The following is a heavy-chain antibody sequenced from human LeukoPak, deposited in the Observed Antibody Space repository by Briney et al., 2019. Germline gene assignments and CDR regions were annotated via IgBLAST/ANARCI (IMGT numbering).Heavy chain of an antibody. CDR2: ISSSSSYI. Sequence: GESLRLSCAASGFTFSSYSMNWVRQAPGKGLEWISSISSSSSYIYYGDSVKGRFTISRDNAKNSLYLQMNSLRAEDTAVYYCATETGYNYGCDHWGQGTLVIVSS. D-gene: IGHD5-18*01. CDR3: ATETGYNYGCDH. J-gene: IGHJ5*02. CDR1: GFTFSSYS. V-gene: IGHV3-21*01.